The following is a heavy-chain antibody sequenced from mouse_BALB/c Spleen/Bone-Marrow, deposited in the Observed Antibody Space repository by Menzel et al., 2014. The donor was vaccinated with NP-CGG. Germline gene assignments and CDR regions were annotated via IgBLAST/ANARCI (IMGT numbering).Heavy chain of an antibody. J-gene: IGHJ4*01. CDR2: IWAGGST. Sequence: VHLVESGPGLVAPSQSLSITCTVSGFSLTSYGVHWVRQPPGKVLEWLGVIWAGGSTNYNSALMSRLSISKDNSKSQVFLKMNSLQTDDTAMCYCARGSYYEGAMDYWGQGTSVTVSS. D-gene: IGHD1-1*01. V-gene: IGHV2-9*02. CDR1: GFSLTSYG. CDR3: ARGSYYEGAMDY.